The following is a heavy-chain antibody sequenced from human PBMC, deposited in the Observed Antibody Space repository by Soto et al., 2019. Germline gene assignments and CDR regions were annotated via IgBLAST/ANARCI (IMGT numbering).Heavy chain of an antibody. CDR1: GYSFTSYW. V-gene: IGHV5-51*01. CDR3: ARHWVTYAGDAFDI. J-gene: IGHJ3*02. D-gene: IGHD2-21*02. CDR2: IYPRDADT. Sequence: EVQLVQSGAEVKKPGESLKISCKGSGYSFTSYWIGWVRQMPGKGLEWIGIIYPRDADTRYSPSFQGQVTISANKSISTAYLQWSSLKASDTAMYYCARHWVTYAGDAFDIWSQGTMVTVSS.